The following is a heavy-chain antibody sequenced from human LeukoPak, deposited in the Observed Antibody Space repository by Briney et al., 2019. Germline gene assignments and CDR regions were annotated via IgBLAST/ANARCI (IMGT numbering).Heavy chain of an antibody. V-gene: IGHV1-2*02. D-gene: IGHD6-6*01. CDR3: ARVRRPEYSSSSYYYYMDV. J-gene: IGHJ6*03. Sequence: ASVTVSCKASGYTFTGYYIHWVRRAPGQGLEWMGWINSRTCCTNYAQKFQGRVTMTRDTSTTTAYMELNRLRSDDTAVYYCARVRRPEYSSSSYYYYMDVWGKGTTVIVSS. CDR2: INSRTCCT. CDR1: GYTFTGYY.